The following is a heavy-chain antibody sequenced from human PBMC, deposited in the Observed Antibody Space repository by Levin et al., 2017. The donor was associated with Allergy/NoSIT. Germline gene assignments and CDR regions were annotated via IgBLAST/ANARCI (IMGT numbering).Heavy chain of an antibody. J-gene: IGHJ4*02. CDR2: VYFYDSDT. D-gene: IGHD1-1*01. V-gene: IGHV5-51*01. Sequence: GESLKISCKISGDNFNTDWIGWVRQMPGKGLDWMAIVYFYDSDTKYSPSFQGQVTISADKSIGTAYLQWSSLKASDTAIYYCARFTGSYLDYWGQGTLVTVSS. CDR1: GDNFNTDW. CDR3: ARFTGSYLDY.